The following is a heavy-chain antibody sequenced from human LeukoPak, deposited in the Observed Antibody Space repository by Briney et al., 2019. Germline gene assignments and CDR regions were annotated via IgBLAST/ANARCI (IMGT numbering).Heavy chain of an antibody. D-gene: IGHD3-3*01. CDR3: ARDKRAYDFWSGYLST. V-gene: IGHV1-2*02. J-gene: IGHJ5*02. CDR2: INPNSGGT. Sequence: GASVKVSCKASGYTFTGYYMHWVRQAPGQGLEWMGWINPNSGGTNYAQKFQGRVTMTRDTSISTAYMELSRLRSDDTAVFYCARDKRAYDFWSGYLSTWGQGTLVTVSS. CDR1: GYTFTGYY.